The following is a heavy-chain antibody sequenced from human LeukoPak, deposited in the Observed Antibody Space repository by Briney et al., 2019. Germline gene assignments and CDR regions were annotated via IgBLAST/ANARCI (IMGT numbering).Heavy chain of an antibody. V-gene: IGHV3-48*02. CDR2: ISSSSGTI. CDR3: ARAISYFEY. D-gene: IGHD3-10*01. J-gene: IGHJ4*02. CDR1: GFTFSTYS. Sequence: GGSLRLSCAASGFTFSTYSMNWVRQAPGKGPEWLSYISSSSGTIYYADSVKGRFTISRDNAKNSLTLQMNSLRDEDTAVYYCARAISYFEYWGQGTLVAVSS.